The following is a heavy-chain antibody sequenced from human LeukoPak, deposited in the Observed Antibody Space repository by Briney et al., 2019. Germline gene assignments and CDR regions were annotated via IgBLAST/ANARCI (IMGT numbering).Heavy chain of an antibody. CDR2: ISYTGTYI. J-gene: IGHJ4*02. CDR1: GFTFSSYA. V-gene: IGHV3-21*04. CDR3: ARGGYYYDSSGHLDY. Sequence: PGGSLRLSCAASGFTFSSYAMSWVRQAPGKGLEWVSSISYTGTYIYYADSVKGRFTISRDNAKNSLYLQMNSLRAEDTALYHCARGGYYYDSSGHLDYWGQGTLVTVSS. D-gene: IGHD3-22*01.